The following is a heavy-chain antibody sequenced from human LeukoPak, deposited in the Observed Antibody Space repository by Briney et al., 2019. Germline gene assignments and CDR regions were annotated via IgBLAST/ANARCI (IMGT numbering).Heavy chain of an antibody. V-gene: IGHV3-53*01. CDR1: GFTFNIYW. Sequence: GGSLRLSCATSGFTFNIYWMQWVRQVPGKGLEWVSVIYSGDITYYADSVKGRFTISRDNSKNTLYLQMNSLRAEDTAVYYCARERDSFGWQFDYWGQGTLVTVSS. CDR2: IYSGDIT. J-gene: IGHJ4*02. CDR3: ARERDSFGWQFDY. D-gene: IGHD6-19*01.